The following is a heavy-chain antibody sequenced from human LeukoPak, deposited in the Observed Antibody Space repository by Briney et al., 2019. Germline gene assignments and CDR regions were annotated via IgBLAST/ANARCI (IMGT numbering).Heavy chain of an antibody. J-gene: IGHJ4*02. D-gene: IGHD4-17*01. V-gene: IGHV3-30*04. CDR3: ARDYGADY. Sequence: PGRSLRLSCAASGFTFSSYAMHWVRQAPGKGLEWVAVISYDGSNKYYADSVKGRFPISRDNSTNTLYLQMNSLRAEDTAVYYCARDYGADYWGQGTLVTVPS. CDR2: ISYDGSNK. CDR1: GFTFSSYA.